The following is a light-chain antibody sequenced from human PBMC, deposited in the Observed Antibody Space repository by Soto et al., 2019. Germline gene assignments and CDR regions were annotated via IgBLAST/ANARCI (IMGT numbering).Light chain of an antibody. CDR3: GTWDSSLSAAV. V-gene: IGLV1-51*01. CDR1: SSNIGSNY. J-gene: IGLJ2*01. CDR2: DNR. Sequence: QSVLTQPPSVSAAPGQRVTISCSGSSSNIGSNYVSWYQQLPGTAPKLLIHDNRNRPAGVPDRFSGSKTGTSATLGISGLGTGDEADYYCGTWDSSLSAAVFGGGTKVTVL.